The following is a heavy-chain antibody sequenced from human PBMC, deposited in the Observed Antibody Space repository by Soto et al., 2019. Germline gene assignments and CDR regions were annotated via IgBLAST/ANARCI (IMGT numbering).Heavy chain of an antibody. CDR2: ISSSSSTI. CDR3: ARDLEQWLRFRYAFDI. D-gene: IGHD5-12*01. V-gene: IGHV3-48*01. CDR1: GFTFSSYS. J-gene: IGHJ3*02. Sequence: GGSLRLSCAASGFTFSSYSMNWVRQAPGKGLEWVSYISSSSSTIYYADSVKGRFTISRDNAKNSLYLQMNSLRAEDTAVYYCARDLEQWLRFRYAFDIWGQGTMVTVSS.